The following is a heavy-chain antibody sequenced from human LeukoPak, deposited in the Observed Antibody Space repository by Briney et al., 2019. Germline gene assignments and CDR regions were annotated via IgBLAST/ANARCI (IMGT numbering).Heavy chain of an antibody. D-gene: IGHD3-3*01. CDR1: GFTFSSYS. CDR3: ARDKGTEGLLPRGDWYFDL. V-gene: IGHV3-21*01. CDR2: ISSSTYI. J-gene: IGHJ2*01. Sequence: GGSLRLSCAASGFTFSSYSMNWVRQAPGKGLEWVSSISSSTYIYYAGSVKGRFTISRHNAKNSLFLQMNSLRAEDTAVYYCARDKGTEGLLPRGDWYFDLWGRGTLVTVSS.